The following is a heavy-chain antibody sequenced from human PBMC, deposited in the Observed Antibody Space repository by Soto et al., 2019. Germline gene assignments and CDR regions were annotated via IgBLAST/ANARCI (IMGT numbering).Heavy chain of an antibody. CDR1: GFTFSNYC. J-gene: IGHJ4*02. D-gene: IGHD4-4*01. Sequence: PGGSLRLSCAASGFTFSNYCMHWVRQVPGKGLVWVSRIDNDGSRTSYADSVKGRFTISKDNAQNTLYLQMNSLRAEDTAVYYCARDVQFQSFNYWGEGTLVTVSS. CDR3: ARDVQFQSFNY. V-gene: IGHV3-74*01. CDR2: IDNDGSRT.